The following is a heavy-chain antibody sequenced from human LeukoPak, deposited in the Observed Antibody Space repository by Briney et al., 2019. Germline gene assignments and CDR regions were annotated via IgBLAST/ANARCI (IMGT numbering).Heavy chain of an antibody. J-gene: IGHJ4*02. D-gene: IGHD6-13*01. CDR1: GGSISSSSYN. Sequence: SETLSFTCTVSGGSISSSSYNWGWIRQPPGKGLEWIGTTYYSGNAHYNPSLKSRVTISRDTSKNQFSLRLSSLTAADTAVYYCARARPAADYWGQGTLVTVSS. CDR3: ARARPAADY. CDR2: TYYSGNA. V-gene: IGHV4-39*07.